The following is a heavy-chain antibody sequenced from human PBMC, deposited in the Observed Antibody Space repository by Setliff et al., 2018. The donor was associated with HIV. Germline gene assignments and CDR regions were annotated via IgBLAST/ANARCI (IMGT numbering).Heavy chain of an antibody. V-gene: IGHV5-51*01. CDR2: IYPGDSDT. Sequence: ESLKISCKGSGYGLSNYWLAWVRQTPGKGLEWMGIIYPGDSDTRYSPSFQGQVTFSADKSINTAYLQWGSLKASDTGIYFCARQTSRYITLSPPDYWGQGTLVTVSS. D-gene: IGHD3-9*01. CDR3: ARQTSRYITLSPPDY. CDR1: GYGLSNYW. J-gene: IGHJ4*02.